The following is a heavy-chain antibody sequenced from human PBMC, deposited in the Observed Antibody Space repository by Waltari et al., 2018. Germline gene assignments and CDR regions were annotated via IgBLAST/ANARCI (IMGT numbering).Heavy chain of an antibody. CDR3: ARSYSSTWSDAFDI. CDR2: IYYSGTT. D-gene: IGHD6-13*01. Sequence: QLQLQESGPRLVKPSETLSLTCPVSGGSISSSTYYWGWIRQPTGKGLEWIGNIYYSGTTYYNPSLKSRVTISVDTSKNKFSLKLSSVTAADTAVYYCARSYSSTWSDAFDIWGQGTMVTVSS. J-gene: IGHJ3*02. V-gene: IGHV4-39*01. CDR1: GGSISSSTYY.